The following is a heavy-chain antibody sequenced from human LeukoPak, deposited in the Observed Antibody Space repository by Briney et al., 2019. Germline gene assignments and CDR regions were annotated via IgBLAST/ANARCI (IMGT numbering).Heavy chain of an antibody. D-gene: IGHD6-6*01. V-gene: IGHV3-21*01. CDR2: ISSSSSYI. CDR1: GFTFSSYS. Sequence: GGSLRLSCAASGFTFSSYSMTWVRKAPGKGLEWVSSISSSSSYIYYADSVKGRFTISRDNAKNSLYLQMNSLRAEDTAVYYCARGTSSSTYYFDYWGQGTLVTVSS. CDR3: ARGTSSSTYYFDY. J-gene: IGHJ4*02.